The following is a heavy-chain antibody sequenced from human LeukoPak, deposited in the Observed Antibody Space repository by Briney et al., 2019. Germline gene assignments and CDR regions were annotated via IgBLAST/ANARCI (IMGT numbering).Heavy chain of an antibody. CDR3: ARESAAAGAYWYFDL. D-gene: IGHD6-13*01. CDR2: INSDGSST. J-gene: IGHJ2*01. CDR1: GFTFSSYW. Sequence: GGSLSLSCAASGFTFSSYWMHWVRQAPGKGLVWVSRINSDGSSTSYADSVKGRFTISRDNAKNTLYLQMNSLRAEDTAVYYCARESAAAGAYWYFDLWGRGTLVTVSS. V-gene: IGHV3-74*01.